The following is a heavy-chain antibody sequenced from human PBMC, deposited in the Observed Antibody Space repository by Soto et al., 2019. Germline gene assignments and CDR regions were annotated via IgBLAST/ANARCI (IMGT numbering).Heavy chain of an antibody. CDR3: ASFYDFWSAGVGYYYYYGMDV. D-gene: IGHD3-3*01. Sequence: GGSLRLSCAASGFTFSSYGMHWVRQAPGKGLEWVAVISYDGSNKYYADSVKGRFTISRDNSKNTLYLQMNSLRAEDTAVYYCASFYDFWSAGVGYYYYYGMDVWGQGTTVTVSS. V-gene: IGHV3-30*03. CDR1: GFTFSSYG. CDR2: ISYDGSNK. J-gene: IGHJ6*02.